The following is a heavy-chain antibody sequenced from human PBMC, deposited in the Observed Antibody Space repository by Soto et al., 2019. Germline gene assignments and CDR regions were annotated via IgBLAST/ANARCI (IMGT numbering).Heavy chain of an antibody. J-gene: IGHJ4*02. Sequence: QRQQQESGPGLVKPSETLSLTCTVSGGSISTSSYYWGWIRQPPGKGLQWIGHIYYRGSTYYNPSLKSRVTISVDTSKNQFSLKLSSVTAADTAVYYCASLPAPYVAWVDYWGQRTLVTVSS. CDR3: ASLPAPYVAWVDY. CDR1: GGSISTSSYY. CDR2: IYYRGST. V-gene: IGHV4-39*01. D-gene: IGHD3-16*01.